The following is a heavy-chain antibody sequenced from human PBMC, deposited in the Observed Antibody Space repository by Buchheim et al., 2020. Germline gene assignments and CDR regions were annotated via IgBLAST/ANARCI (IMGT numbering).Heavy chain of an antibody. CDR1: GITFSSYG. J-gene: IGHJ4*02. CDR3: AKVTNYYDSSVEIDY. V-gene: IGHV3-30*18. Sequence: QVQLVESGGGVVQPGRSLRLSCAASGITFSSYGMHWVRQAPGKGLEWVAIISYDGSNNYYADSVKGRFTISRDNSTNTLYLQMHSLRAEDTAVYYCAKVTNYYDSSVEIDYWGQGT. CDR2: ISYDGSNN. D-gene: IGHD3-22*01.